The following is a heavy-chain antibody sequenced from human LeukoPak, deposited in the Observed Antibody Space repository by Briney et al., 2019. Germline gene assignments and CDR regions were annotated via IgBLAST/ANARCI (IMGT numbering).Heavy chain of an antibody. CDR3: ARYSSSWPYYGMGV. Sequence: SETLSLTCTVSGGSISSYYWSWIRQPPGKGLEWIGYIYYSGSTNYNPSLKSRVTISVDTSKNQFSLKLSSVTAADTAVYYCARYSSSWPYYGMGVWGQGTTVTVSS. CDR1: GGSISSYY. V-gene: IGHV4-59*01. CDR2: IYYSGST. D-gene: IGHD6-13*01. J-gene: IGHJ6*02.